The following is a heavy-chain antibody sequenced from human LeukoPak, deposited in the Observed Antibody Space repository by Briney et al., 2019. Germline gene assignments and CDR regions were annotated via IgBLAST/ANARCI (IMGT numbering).Heavy chain of an antibody. J-gene: IGHJ3*02. D-gene: IGHD6-13*01. CDR2: IYTSGST. CDR1: GGSISSGSYY. CDR3: ARDPPGYSSSWHAFDI. Sequence: SQTLSLTCTVSGGSISSGSYYWSWIRQPAGKGLEWIGRIYTSGSTNYNPSLKSRVTISVDTSKNQFSLKLISVTAADTAVYYCARDPPGYSSSWHAFDIWGQGTMVTVSP. V-gene: IGHV4-61*02.